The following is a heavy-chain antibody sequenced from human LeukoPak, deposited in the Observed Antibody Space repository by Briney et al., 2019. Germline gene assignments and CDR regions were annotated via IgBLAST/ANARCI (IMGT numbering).Heavy chain of an antibody. J-gene: IGHJ4*02. CDR3: ARARRLDYYDSSGSLDY. V-gene: IGHV1-18*01. CDR1: GYTFASYG. D-gene: IGHD3-22*01. Sequence: ASVKVSCKASGYTFASYGISWVRQAPGQGLEWMGWISAYNGNTNYAQKLQGRVTMTTDTSTSTAYMELRSLRSDDTAVYYCARARRLDYYDSSGSLDYWGQGTLVTVSS. CDR2: ISAYNGNT.